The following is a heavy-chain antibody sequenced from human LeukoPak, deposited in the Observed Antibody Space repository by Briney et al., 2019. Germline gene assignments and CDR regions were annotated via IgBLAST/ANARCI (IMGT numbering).Heavy chain of an antibody. CDR1: GYTLTGYY. Sequence: ASVKVSCKASGYTLTGYYMHWVRQAPGQGLEWMGWINPNSGGTNYAQKFQGRVTMTRDTSISTAYMELSRLRSDDTAVYYCAREWYSSSWYVGWFDPWGQGTLVTVSS. D-gene: IGHD6-13*01. CDR2: INPNSGGT. CDR3: AREWYSSSWYVGWFDP. V-gene: IGHV1-2*02. J-gene: IGHJ5*02.